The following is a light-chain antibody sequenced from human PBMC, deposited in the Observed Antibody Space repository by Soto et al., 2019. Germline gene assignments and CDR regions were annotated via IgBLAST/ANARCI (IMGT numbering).Light chain of an antibody. Sequence: QYALTQPASVSGSPGQSITISCTGTSSDVGNYNLVSWFQQHPGKAPKLMIYDGSKPPSGLSNRFPGSKSGNTASLTSSGLQAEDEADYYCCSYAGSSPYVFGTGTKLTVL. V-gene: IGLV2-23*01. CDR1: SSDVGNYNL. CDR2: DGS. J-gene: IGLJ1*01. CDR3: CSYAGSSPYV.